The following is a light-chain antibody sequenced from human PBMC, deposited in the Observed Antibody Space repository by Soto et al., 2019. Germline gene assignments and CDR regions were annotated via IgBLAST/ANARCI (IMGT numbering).Light chain of an antibody. V-gene: IGKV1-39*01. Sequence: DIQMTQSPSSLSASVGDRVTITCRASQSISTYVNWYQQKPGKAPNLLIFGASRLQSGVPSRFSGSRSGTDFTLTISSLRPEDFATYVCQQSFSQPWTFGQGTTVEIK. CDR3: QQSFSQPWT. CDR1: QSISTY. J-gene: IGKJ1*01. CDR2: GAS.